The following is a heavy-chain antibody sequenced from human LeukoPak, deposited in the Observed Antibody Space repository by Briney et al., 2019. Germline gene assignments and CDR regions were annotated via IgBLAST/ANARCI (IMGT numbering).Heavy chain of an antibody. CDR2: INPNSGDT. D-gene: IGHD3-22*01. Sequence: GASVKVSCKASGYSFTGYYMHWVRQAPGQGLEWMGWINPNSGDTNYAQKFQGRVTMTRDTSISTAYMELSRLRSDDTAVYYCAKDTSAMIVHGAFDIWGQGTMVTVSS. J-gene: IGHJ3*02. CDR3: AKDTSAMIVHGAFDI. V-gene: IGHV1-2*02. CDR1: GYSFTGYY.